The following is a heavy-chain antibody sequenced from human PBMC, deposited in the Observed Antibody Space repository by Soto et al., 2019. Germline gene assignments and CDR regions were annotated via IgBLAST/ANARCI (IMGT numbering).Heavy chain of an antibody. CDR2: INPSGGST. CDR1: GYTFTSYY. D-gene: IGHD2-15*01. V-gene: IGHV1-46*01. CDR3: ASGYCSGGSCYAASLGYYYGMDG. Sequence: GASVKVACKASGYTFTSYYMHWVRQAPGQGLEWMGIINPSGGSTSYAQKFQGRVTMTRDTSTSTVYMELSSLRSEDTAVYYCASGYCSGGSCYAASLGYYYGMDGWGQVNTVTVSS. J-gene: IGHJ6*02.